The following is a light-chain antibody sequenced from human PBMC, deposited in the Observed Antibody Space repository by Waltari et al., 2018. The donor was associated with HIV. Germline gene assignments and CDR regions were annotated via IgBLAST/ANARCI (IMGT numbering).Light chain of an antibody. CDR2: RND. V-gene: IGLV1-47*01. Sequence: QSVLTQPPSASGTPGQTVTMSCSVIRANIGHKYVYLYQQVPVMPPKLLIFRNDQRPSGVPDRFSGSKSGTSASLAVSGLRSEDEADYFCSTSDDSLRRFVFGGGTRLAVL. CDR3: STSDDSLRRFV. J-gene: IGLJ3*02. CDR1: RANIGHKY.